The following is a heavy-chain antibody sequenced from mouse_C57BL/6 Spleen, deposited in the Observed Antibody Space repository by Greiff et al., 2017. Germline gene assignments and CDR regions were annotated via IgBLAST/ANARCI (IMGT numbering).Heavy chain of an antibody. J-gene: IGHJ4*01. CDR3: ARPGITTVVARYYAMDY. V-gene: IGHV5-17*01. CDR2: ISSGSSTI. D-gene: IGHD1-1*01. CDR1: GFTFSDYG. Sequence: EVKVVESGGGLVKPGGSLKLSCAASGFTFSDYGMHWVRQAPEKGLEWVAYISSGSSTIYYADTVKGRFTISRDKAKNTLFLQMTSLRSEDTAMYYCARPGITTVVARYYAMDYWGQGTSVTVSS.